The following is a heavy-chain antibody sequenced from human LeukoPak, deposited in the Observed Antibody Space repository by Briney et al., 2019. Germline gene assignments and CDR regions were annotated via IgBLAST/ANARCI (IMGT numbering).Heavy chain of an antibody. CDR3: AKNTYSSGWYRSLNL. J-gene: IGHJ2*01. V-gene: IGHV4-30-4*01. CDR2: IYYSGTT. D-gene: IGHD6-19*01. CDR1: GVSISSGDYY. Sequence: PSEALSLTCTVSGVSISSGDYYWSWTRQPPGKGLEWNGYIYYSGTTHYNPSIKSRVTISVDTSKNQFSMKLSSVTAADTAVYYCAKNTYSSGWYRSLNLWGRGTLLTVSS.